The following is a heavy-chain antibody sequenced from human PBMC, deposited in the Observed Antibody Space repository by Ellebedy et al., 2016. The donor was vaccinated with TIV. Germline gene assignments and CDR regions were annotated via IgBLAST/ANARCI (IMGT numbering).Heavy chain of an antibody. CDR3: ARVIGLRDCDGATCSPPPPLDY. CDR2: ISAYNGNT. V-gene: IGHV1-18*04. CDR1: GYTFTSFG. Sequence: ASVKVSCKASGYTFTSFGISWLRQAPGQGLEWMGWISAYNGNTNYAQNFQDRVTMTTDTSTRTGYMELRSLRSDDTAVYYCARVIGLRDCDGATCSPPPPLDYWGQGTLVIVSS. D-gene: IGHD2-21*01. J-gene: IGHJ4*02.